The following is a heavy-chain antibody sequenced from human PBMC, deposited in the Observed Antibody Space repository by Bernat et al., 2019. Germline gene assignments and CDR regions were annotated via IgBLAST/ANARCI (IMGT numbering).Heavy chain of an antibody. V-gene: IGHV3-48*02. CDR3: AGVDFWSGYNPDDY. J-gene: IGHJ4*02. CDR1: GFTFSSYS. CDR2: ISSSSSTI. D-gene: IGHD3-3*01. Sequence: EVQLVESGGGLVQPGGSLRLSCAASGFTFSSYSMNWVRQAPGKGLEWISYISSSSSTIYYADSVKGRFTISRDNAKNSLYLQMNSLRDEDTAVYYCAGVDFWSGYNPDDYWGQGTLVTVSS.